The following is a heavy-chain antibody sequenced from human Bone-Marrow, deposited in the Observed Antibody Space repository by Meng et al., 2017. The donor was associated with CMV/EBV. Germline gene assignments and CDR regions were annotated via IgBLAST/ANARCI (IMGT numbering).Heavy chain of an antibody. CDR1: GYTFTSYY. CDR3: ARVYTDPPSCGYNTDAFDI. J-gene: IGHJ3*02. V-gene: IGHV1-46*01. Sequence: ASVKVSCKASGYTFTSYYMHWVRQAPGQGLEWMGIINPSGGSTTYAQKFQGRVTLTRDTSASTVYMELSSLRSEDTAVYYCARVYTDPPSCGYNTDAFDIWGQGTMVTVSS. D-gene: IGHD3-3*01. CDR2: INPSGGST.